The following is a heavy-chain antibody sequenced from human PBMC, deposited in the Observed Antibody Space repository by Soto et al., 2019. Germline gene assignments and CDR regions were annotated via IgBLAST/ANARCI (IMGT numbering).Heavy chain of an antibody. CDR2: IIPIFGTA. J-gene: IGHJ4*02. V-gene: IGHV1-69*01. CDR3: ARGGDEEY. CDR1: GGSFSSYG. D-gene: IGHD3-16*01. Sequence: QVQLVQSGAEVKKPGSSVKVSCKASGGSFSSYGYSWVRQAPGQGLEWMGGIIPIFGTANYAQRFQGRVTITTDESSSPAYMELSTLRADEPTVNWCARGGDEEYWGSVTLVNASS.